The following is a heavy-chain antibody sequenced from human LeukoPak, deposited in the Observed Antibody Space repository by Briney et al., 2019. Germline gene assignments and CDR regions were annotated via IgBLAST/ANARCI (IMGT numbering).Heavy chain of an antibody. Sequence: PSETLSLTCAVYGGPFSGYYWSWIRQPPGKGLEWIGEINHSGSTNYNPSLKSRVTISVDTSKNQFSLKLSSVTAADTAVYYCARGDYGDYGSWGQGTLVTVSS. CDR2: INHSGST. J-gene: IGHJ5*02. CDR1: GGPFSGYY. CDR3: ARGDYGDYGS. V-gene: IGHV4-34*01. D-gene: IGHD4-17*01.